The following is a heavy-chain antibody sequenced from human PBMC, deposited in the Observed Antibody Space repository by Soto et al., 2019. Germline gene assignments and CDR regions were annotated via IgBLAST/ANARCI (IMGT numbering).Heavy chain of an antibody. D-gene: IGHD3-10*01. CDR1: GSTFSSYA. CDR3: ARVTGGSPGIAFDI. CDR2: IIPIFGTA. Sequence: QVQLVQSGAEVKKPGSSVKVSCKASGSTFSSYAISWVRQAPGQGLEWMGGIIPIFGTANYAQKFQGRVTITADESTSTAYMELSSLRSEDTAVYYCARVTGGSPGIAFDIWGQGTMVTVSS. V-gene: IGHV1-69*01. J-gene: IGHJ3*02.